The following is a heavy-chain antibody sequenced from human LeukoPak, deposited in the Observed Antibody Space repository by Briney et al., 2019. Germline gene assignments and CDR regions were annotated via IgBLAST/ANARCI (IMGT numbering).Heavy chain of an antibody. J-gene: IGHJ5*02. CDR3: ATLPGNYVRGIWWFDP. Sequence: RSGGSLRLSCAASEFNFKTYGMSWVRQAPGKGLEWVSSMTSGGSYKYYADSVKGRFTISRDNAKNSLYLQMNSLRAEDTAVYYCATLPGNYVRGIWWFDPWGQGTLVTVSS. CDR2: MTSGGSYK. D-gene: IGHD4-11*01. V-gene: IGHV3-21*01. CDR1: EFNFKTYG.